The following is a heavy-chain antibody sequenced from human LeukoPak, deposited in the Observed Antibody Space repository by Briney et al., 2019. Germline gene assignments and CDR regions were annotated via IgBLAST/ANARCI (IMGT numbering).Heavy chain of an antibody. V-gene: IGHV3-23*01. CDR1: GFTFSSYA. CDR2: ISGSGGST. Sequence: GGSLRLSCAASGFTFSSYAMSWVRQAPGKGLEWVSAISGSGGSTYYADSVKGRFTISRDNSKNTLYLQMNSLRAEDTAVYYCAKSQSPSPYYSGSYLGYWGQGTLVTVSS. CDR3: AKSQSPSPYYSGSYLGY. J-gene: IGHJ4*02. D-gene: IGHD1-26*01.